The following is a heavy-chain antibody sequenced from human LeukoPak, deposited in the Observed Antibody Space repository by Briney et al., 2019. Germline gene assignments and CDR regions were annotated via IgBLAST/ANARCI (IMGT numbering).Heavy chain of an antibody. CDR3: ARDHMTTVTTGY. V-gene: IGHV1-18*01. D-gene: IGHD4-17*01. CDR1: GYTFTSYG. CDR2: ISAYNGNT. J-gene: IGHJ4*02. Sequence: ASVKVSCKASGYTFTSYGISWVRQAPGQVLEWMGWISAYNGNTNYAQKLQGRVTMTTDTSTSTAYMELRSLRSDDTAVYYCARDHMTTVTTGYWGQGTLVTVSS.